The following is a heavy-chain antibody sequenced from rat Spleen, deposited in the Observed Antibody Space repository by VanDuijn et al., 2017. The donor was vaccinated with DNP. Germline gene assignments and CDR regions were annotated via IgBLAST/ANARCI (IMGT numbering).Heavy chain of an antibody. CDR2: ISYDGSIT. Sequence: EVQLVESGGDLVQPGRSLKLFCAASGFTFSDYNMAWVRQAPNKGLEWVATISYDGSITHYRDSVKGRFTISRDNAKNTLYLQMDSLKSEDTATYYCARPDAWGQGVMVTVSS. V-gene: IGHV5-7*01. CDR1: GFTFSDYN. J-gene: IGHJ2*01. CDR3: ARPDA.